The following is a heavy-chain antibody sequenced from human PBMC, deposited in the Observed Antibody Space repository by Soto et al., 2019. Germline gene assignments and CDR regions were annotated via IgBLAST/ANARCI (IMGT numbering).Heavy chain of an antibody. Sequence: EVQLVESGGGLIQPGGSLRLSCAVSGFTVSNNYMSWVRQAPGKGLEGVSVIYSGGYTAYGDSVKGRFTISRDNSKKTLYLQRNGRGAAAGAVFFWETPPGGGGYWGQGTLVTVSS. CDR3: ETPPGGGGY. J-gene: IGHJ4*02. CDR2: IYSGGYT. CDR1: GFTVSNNY. D-gene: IGHD3-10*01. V-gene: IGHV3-53*01.